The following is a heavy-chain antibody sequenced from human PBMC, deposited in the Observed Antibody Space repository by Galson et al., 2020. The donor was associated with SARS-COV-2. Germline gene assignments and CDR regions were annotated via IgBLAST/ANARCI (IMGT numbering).Heavy chain of an antibody. CDR3: ARVLQYNWNYRGAFDI. J-gene: IGHJ3*02. Sequence: ASVKVSCKASGYTFTSYAMHWVRQAPGQRLEWMGWINAGNGNTKYSQKFQGRVTITRDTSASTAYMELSSLRSEDTAVYYCARVLQYNWNYRGAFDIWGQGTMVTVSS. CDR2: INAGNGNT. CDR1: GYTFTSYA. D-gene: IGHD1-7*01. V-gene: IGHV1-3*01.